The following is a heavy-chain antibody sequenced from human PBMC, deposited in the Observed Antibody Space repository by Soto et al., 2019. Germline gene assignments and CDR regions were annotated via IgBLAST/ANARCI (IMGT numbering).Heavy chain of an antibody. CDR3: ARYNSYAIDY. CDR1: GTSISSYY. D-gene: IGHD2-8*01. V-gene: IGHV4-59*01. CDR2: IHYSGTT. Sequence: SETLSLTCTVSGTSISSYYWSWIRRPPGKGLEWIANIHYSGTTNYNPSLASRVTLSVDTSKNQFSLKMTSVTAADRAMYFCARYNSYAIDYWGRGTLVTVSS. J-gene: IGHJ4*02.